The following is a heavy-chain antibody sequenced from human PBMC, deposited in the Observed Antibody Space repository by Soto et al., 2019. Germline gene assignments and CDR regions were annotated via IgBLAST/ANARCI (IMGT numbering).Heavy chain of an antibody. CDR3: TKDRQPLAFGYGLDV. CDR2: TSYDGTYT. Sequence: QVHLVESGGGVVQPGRSLRLSCADSGFTFNIFAMHWVRQAPGKGLEWVATTSYDGTYTFYAGSVEGRFTISRDDSNDTLFLLLSGLRPEDTAVYYCTKDRQPLAFGYGLDVWGQGTTVTVSS. V-gene: IGHV3-30*18. CDR1: GFTFNIFA. D-gene: IGHD2-21*01. J-gene: IGHJ6*02.